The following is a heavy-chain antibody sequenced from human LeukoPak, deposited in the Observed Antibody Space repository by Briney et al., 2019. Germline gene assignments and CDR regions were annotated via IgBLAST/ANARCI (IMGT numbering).Heavy chain of an antibody. CDR1: GFTFDDYA. V-gene: IGHV3-9*01. CDR2: ISWNSGSI. CDR3: AKSDGYNSLDAFDI. D-gene: IGHD5-24*01. Sequence: GGSLRLSCAASGFTFDDYAMHWVRQAPGKGLEWVSGISWNSGSIGYADSVEGRFTISRDNAKNSLYLQMNSLRAEDTALYYCAKSDGYNSLDAFDIWGQGTMVTVSS. J-gene: IGHJ3*02.